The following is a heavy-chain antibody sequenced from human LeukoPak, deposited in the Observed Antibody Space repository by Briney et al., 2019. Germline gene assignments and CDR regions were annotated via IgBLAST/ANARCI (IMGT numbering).Heavy chain of an antibody. D-gene: IGHD3-22*01. CDR1: GYSFTSYW. V-gene: IGHV5-51*01. CDR3: ARRSREYYDSSGSTSGSWFDP. CDR2: IYPGDSDT. Sequence: GESLKISCKGSGYSFTSYWISWVRPMPGKGLEWMGIIYPGDSDTRYSPSFQGQVTISADKSISTAYLQWSSLKASDTAMYYCARRSREYYDSSGSTSGSWFDPWGQGTLVTVSS. J-gene: IGHJ5*02.